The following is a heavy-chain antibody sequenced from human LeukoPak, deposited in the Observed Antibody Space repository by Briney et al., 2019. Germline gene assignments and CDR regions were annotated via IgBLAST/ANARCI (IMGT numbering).Heavy chain of an antibody. CDR1: GFTFDDYA. CDR3: AKGKSSTSCPDY. CDR2: ISWNSGSI. V-gene: IGHV3-9*01. J-gene: IGHJ4*02. Sequence: GGSLRLSCGASGFTFDDYAMHWVRQAPGKGLEWVSGISWNSGSIGYADSVKGRFTISRDNAKNSLYLQMNSLRAEDTALYYCAKGKSSTSCPDYWGQGTLVTVSS. D-gene: IGHD2-2*01.